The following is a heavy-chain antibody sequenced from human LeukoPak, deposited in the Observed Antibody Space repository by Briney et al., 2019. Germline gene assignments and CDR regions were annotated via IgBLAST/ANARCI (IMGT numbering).Heavy chain of an antibody. Sequence: ASVKVSCKVSGYTLTELSMHWVRQAPRKGLEWMGGFDPEDGETSYAQKFQGRVTMTADTSTDTAYMELSSLRSEDTAVYYCATRQGAYYYYGMDVWGQGTTVTVSS. CDR2: FDPEDGET. D-gene: IGHD3-16*01. CDR1: GYTLTELS. V-gene: IGHV1-24*01. CDR3: ATRQGAYYYYGMDV. J-gene: IGHJ6*02.